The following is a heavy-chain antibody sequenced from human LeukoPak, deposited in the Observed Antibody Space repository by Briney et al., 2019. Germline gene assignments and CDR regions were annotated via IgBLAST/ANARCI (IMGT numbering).Heavy chain of an antibody. CDR3: ATMEDYGDYNWFDP. CDR1: GYTLTELS. Sequence: ASVKVSCKVSGYTLTELSMHWVRQAPGKGLEWMGGFDPEDGETIYAQKFQGRVTMTEDTSTDTAYMELSSLRSEDTAVYYCATMEDYGDYNWFDPWGQRTLVTVSS. CDR2: FDPEDGET. V-gene: IGHV1-24*01. J-gene: IGHJ5*02. D-gene: IGHD4-17*01.